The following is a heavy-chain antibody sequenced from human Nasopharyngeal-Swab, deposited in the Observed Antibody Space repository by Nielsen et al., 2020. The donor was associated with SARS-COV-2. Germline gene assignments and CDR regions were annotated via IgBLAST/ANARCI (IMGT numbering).Heavy chain of an antibody. J-gene: IGHJ2*01. CDR1: GFTFSSYA. CDR3: AKDRGCSGGSCYVHWYFDL. Sequence: LSLTCAASGFTFSSYAMSWVRQAPGKGLEWVSAIGGTGGSTYYADSVKGQFTISRDNSKNTLYLQMNSLRAEDTAVYYCAKDRGCSGGSCYVHWYFDLWGRGTLVTVSS. CDR2: IGGTGGST. V-gene: IGHV3-23*01. D-gene: IGHD2-15*01.